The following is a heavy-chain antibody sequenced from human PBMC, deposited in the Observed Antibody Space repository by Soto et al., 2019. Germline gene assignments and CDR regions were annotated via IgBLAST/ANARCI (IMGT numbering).Heavy chain of an antibody. CDR2: IYYSGST. D-gene: IGHD3-3*01. V-gene: IGHV4-39*01. CDR3: ARRSSVRFLEWLLPAGGYYYGMDV. J-gene: IGHJ6*02. Sequence: SETLSLTCTVSGGSISSSSYYWGWIRQPPGKGLEWIGSIYYSGSTYYNPSLKSRVTISVDTSKNQFSLKLSSVTAADTAVYYCARRSSVRFLEWLLPAGGYYYGMDVWGQGTTVT. CDR1: GGSISSSSYY.